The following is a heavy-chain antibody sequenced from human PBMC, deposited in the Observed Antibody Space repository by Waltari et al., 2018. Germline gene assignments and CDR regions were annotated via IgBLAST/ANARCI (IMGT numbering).Heavy chain of an antibody. CDR2: INHSGRT. D-gene: IGHD3-3*01. CDR1: GGSFSGYY. Sequence: QVQLQQWGAGLLKPSETLSLTCVVSGGSFSGYYWSWIRQPPGKGLEWIGEINHSGRTNHNPSLKSRVTISIDTAKIQFSLKLRCVTVADTAVYYCARANTIFGVIRTWYYMDVWGKGTPVTVSS. CDR3: ARANTIFGVIRTWYYMDV. J-gene: IGHJ6*03. V-gene: IGHV4-34*01.